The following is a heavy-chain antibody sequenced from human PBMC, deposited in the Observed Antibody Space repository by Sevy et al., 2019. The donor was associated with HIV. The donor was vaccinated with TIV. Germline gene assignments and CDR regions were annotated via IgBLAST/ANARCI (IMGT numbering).Heavy chain of an antibody. CDR2: ISGSGGST. V-gene: IGHV3-23*01. CDR1: GFTFSTYG. CDR3: ATHRGQWLFTAVFDY. D-gene: IGHD6-19*01. Sequence: GGYLRLSCAASGFTFSTYGLSWVRQAPGKGLEWVSAISGSGGSTYYADSVKGRFTISRDNSNNTLYLKMNSLRAEDTAVYYCATHRGQWLFTAVFDYWGQGTLVTVSS. J-gene: IGHJ4*02.